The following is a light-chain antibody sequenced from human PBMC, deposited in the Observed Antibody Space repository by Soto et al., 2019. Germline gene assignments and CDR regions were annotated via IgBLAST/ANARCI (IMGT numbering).Light chain of an antibody. J-gene: IGKJ1*01. CDR1: QNIREY. CDR3: QESYTTPWT. V-gene: IGKV1-39*01. CDR2: AAS. Sequence: DIQMTQSPSSLSASVGDRVTITCRASQNIREYLNWYHQKPGSAPKLLISAASTLQSGVPLRFSGRGSGSVFTLTIYNLQPEDVGSYICQESYTTPWTFGRGTKLEI.